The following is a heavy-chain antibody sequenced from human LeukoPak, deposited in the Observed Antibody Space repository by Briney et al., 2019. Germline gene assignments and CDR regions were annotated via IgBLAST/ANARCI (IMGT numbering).Heavy chain of an antibody. CDR1: GFTFSSYA. V-gene: IGHV3-23*01. D-gene: IGHD3-22*01. CDR3: AKARYYDSSGPSWYFDL. CDR2: ISGSGGST. Sequence: GGSLRLSCAASGFTFSSYAMSWVRQAPGKGLEWVSAISGSGGSTYYADSVKGRFTISRDNSKNTLYLQMNSLRAEDTALYYCAKARYYDSSGPSWYFDLWGRGTLVTVSS. J-gene: IGHJ2*01.